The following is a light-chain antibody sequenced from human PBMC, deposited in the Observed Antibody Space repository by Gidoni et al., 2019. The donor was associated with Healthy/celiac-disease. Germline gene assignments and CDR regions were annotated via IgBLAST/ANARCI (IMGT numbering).Light chain of an antibody. CDR3: QQNNSYSPA. J-gene: IGKJ2*01. CDR1: QSISSW. CDR2: DAS. Sequence: DIQMTQSPSTPSESVGDRVTITCRASQSISSWLAWYQQKPGKAPKLLIYDASSVESGVPSRLSGSGSWTEFTLTISSLQPDDFATYYCQQNNSYSPACXPXTKLEIK. V-gene: IGKV1-5*01.